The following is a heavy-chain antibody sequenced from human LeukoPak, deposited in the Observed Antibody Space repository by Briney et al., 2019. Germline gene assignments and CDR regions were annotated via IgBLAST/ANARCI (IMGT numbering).Heavy chain of an antibody. D-gene: IGHD3-9*01. V-gene: IGHV3-21*01. J-gene: IGHJ4*02. CDR1: GFTFSSYS. CDR2: ISSSSSYI. CDR3: ARGGFYDILTGLDY. Sequence: RGSLRLSCAASGFTFSSYSMTWVRQAPGKGLEWVSSISSSSSYIYYADSVKGRFTISRDNAKNSLYLQMNSLRAEDTAVYYCARGGFYDILTGLDYWGQGTLVTVSS.